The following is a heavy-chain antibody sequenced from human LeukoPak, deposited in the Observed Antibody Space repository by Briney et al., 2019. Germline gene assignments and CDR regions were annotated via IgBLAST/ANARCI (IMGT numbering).Heavy chain of an antibody. J-gene: IGHJ4*02. Sequence: PSETLSLTCAVSGGSISSSNWWSWVRQPPGKRLEWIAEIYHGGNTNYNPSLKSRVTISVDKSKNQFSLKLSSVTAADTAVYYCARLISAGGFDYWGQGTLVTVSS. CDR1: GGSISSSNW. CDR3: ARLISAGGFDY. D-gene: IGHD2-8*02. V-gene: IGHV4-4*02. CDR2: IYHGGNT.